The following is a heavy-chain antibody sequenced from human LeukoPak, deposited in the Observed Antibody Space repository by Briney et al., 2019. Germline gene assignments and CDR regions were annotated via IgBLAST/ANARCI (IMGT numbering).Heavy chain of an antibody. CDR3: TAGSYYSPDY. CDR2: IYSGGST. D-gene: IGHD1-26*01. CDR1: GFTVSSNY. V-gene: IGHV3-53*01. Sequence: GGFLRISCAASGFTVSSNYMSWVRQAPGKGLEWVSVIYSGGSTYYADSVKGRFTISRDNFKNTLYLQMNSLRAEDTAVYYCTAGSYYSPDYWGQGTLVTVSS. J-gene: IGHJ4*02.